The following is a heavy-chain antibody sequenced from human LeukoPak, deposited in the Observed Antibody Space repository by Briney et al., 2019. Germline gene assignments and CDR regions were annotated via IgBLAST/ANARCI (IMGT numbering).Heavy chain of an antibody. Sequence: GRSLRLSCAASGFTFSSYGMHCVRQAPGKGLEWVAVMSYDGSKKYYADSVKDRFTISRDNTKNTMYLQMNSLRAEDTAVYYCAKDMEYSYGWVGGYFDFWGQGTLVTVSS. J-gene: IGHJ4*02. CDR2: MSYDGSKK. V-gene: IGHV3-30*18. CDR3: AKDMEYSYGWVGGYFDF. D-gene: IGHD5-18*01. CDR1: GFTFSSYG.